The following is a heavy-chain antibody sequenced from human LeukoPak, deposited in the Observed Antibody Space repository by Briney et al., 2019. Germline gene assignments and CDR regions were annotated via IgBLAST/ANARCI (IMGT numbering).Heavy chain of an antibody. V-gene: IGHV1-18*01. Sequence: GASVKVSCKASGYTFTSYGISWVRQAPGQGLEWMGWISAYNGNTNYAQKLQGRVTMTTDTSTSTAYMGLRSLRSDDTAVYYCARDYDPIVGATGYFDYWGQGTLVTVSS. CDR2: ISAYNGNT. CDR3: ARDYDPIVGATGYFDY. CDR1: GYTFTSYG. D-gene: IGHD1-26*01. J-gene: IGHJ4*02.